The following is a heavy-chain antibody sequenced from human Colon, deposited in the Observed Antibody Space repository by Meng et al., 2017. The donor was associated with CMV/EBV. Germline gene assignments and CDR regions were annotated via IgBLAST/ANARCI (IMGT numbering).Heavy chain of an antibody. CDR1: GYDFTTYW. V-gene: IGHV5-51*01. J-gene: IGHJ4*02. D-gene: IGHD1-1*01. CDR2: IFPGDSDT. CDR3: ARLHRPSRNSGTSYFDY. Sequence: LRLSCKASGYDFTTYWIDWVRQMPGQGLEWMGVIFPGDSDTRYSPSFEGQVTISADKSTDTAYLHLNILKASDTAMYFCARLHRPSRNSGTSYFDYWGQGTLVTVSS.